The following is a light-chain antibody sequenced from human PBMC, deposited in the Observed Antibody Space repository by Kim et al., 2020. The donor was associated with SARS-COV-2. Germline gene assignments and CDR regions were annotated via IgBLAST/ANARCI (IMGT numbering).Light chain of an antibody. Sequence: VYQGQTASINCVGDKWGSKYACGYQKKPGQSAVVVIYQDSKRPSGIPERFSGSNSGNTATLTISGNQAMDEADYYCQAWDSSNVVFGGGTKLTVL. CDR1: KWGSKY. V-gene: IGLV3-1*01. CDR2: QDS. J-gene: IGLJ2*01. CDR3: QAWDSSNVV.